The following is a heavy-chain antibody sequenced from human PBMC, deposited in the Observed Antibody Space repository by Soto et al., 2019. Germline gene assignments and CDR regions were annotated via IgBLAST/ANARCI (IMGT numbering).Heavy chain of an antibody. J-gene: IGHJ4*02. D-gene: IGHD4-17*01. Sequence: PGGSLRLSCAASGFTFGNYAMSWVRQTPGKGLEWVSSISGSGGHIYYSDSVKGRFTISRDNSNNTVFLQMTGLTPADTALYYCVRMTSMMYFFDHWGQGAQVTVSS. CDR2: ISGSGGHI. V-gene: IGHV3-23*01. CDR3: VRMTSMMYFFDH. CDR1: GFTFGNYA.